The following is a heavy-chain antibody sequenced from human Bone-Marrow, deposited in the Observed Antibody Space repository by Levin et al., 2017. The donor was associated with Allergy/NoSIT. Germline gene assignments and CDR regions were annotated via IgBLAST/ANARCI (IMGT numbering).Heavy chain of an antibody. CDR2: IISIFGTS. V-gene: IGHV1-69*13. D-gene: IGHD1-1*01. J-gene: IGHJ4*02. Sequence: SVKVSCKVSGGTFSSYSITWVRQAPGQGLEWMGGIISIFGTSNYAQKFQDRVTITADASTSTAYMELSSLRSEDTAVYYCARGVRLGFDWNHDSAGPVLGLDYWGQGTLVTVSS. CDR1: GGTFSSYS. CDR3: ARGVRLGFDWNHDSAGPVLGLDY.